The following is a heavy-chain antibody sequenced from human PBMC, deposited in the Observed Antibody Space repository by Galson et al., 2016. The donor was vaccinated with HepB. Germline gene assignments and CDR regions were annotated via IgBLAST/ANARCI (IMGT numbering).Heavy chain of an antibody. CDR3: TKGFPEYDVFDI. CDR1: GFTFSSYA. J-gene: IGHJ3*02. D-gene: IGHD1-14*01. Sequence: SLRLSCAASGFTFSSYAMSWVRQAPGKGLEWVSAFSGSGGSTFYADSVKGRFTISRDNSKNTLYLQMNSLKAEDTAVYYCTKGFPEYDVFDIWGQGTLVTVSS. V-gene: IGHV3-23*01. CDR2: FSGSGGST.